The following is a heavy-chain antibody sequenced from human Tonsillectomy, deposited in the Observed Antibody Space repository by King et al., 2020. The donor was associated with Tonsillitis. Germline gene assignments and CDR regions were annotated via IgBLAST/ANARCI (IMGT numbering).Heavy chain of an antibody. Sequence: VQLVESGGGLVKPGGSLRLSCAASRFTFSNAWMSWVRQAPGKGLEWVGRIKSKTDGGTTDYAAPVKGRFTISRDDSKNTLYLQMSSLKTEDTAVYYWAKNGFYRFWGTWGQGTLLTVSS. J-gene: IGHJ5*02. CDR2: IKSKTDGGTT. D-gene: IGHD3-16*01. V-gene: IGHV3-15*01. CDR3: AKNGFYRFWGT. CDR1: RFTFSNAW.